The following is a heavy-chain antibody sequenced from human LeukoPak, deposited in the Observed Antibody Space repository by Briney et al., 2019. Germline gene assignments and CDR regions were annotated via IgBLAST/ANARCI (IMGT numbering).Heavy chain of an antibody. D-gene: IGHD3-10*01. CDR3: ARSQNYYGSGDY. V-gene: IGHV4-61*03. CDR2: ISYTGKT. CDR1: GGSVSNGNYY. Sequence: PSETLSLTCTVSGGSVSNGNYYWSWLRQPPGKALEWIGYISYTGKTYYNPSLEGRVTILVDPSRNHFSVKLSSVTAADTAVYYCARSQNYYGSGDYWSQGTLVTASS. J-gene: IGHJ4*02.